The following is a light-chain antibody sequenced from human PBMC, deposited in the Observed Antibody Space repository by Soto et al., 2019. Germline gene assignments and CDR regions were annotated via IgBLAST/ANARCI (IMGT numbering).Light chain of an antibody. Sequence: EIILTQSPGTLSLSPGEGATLSCRASQSVASMYLAWYQQKPGQAPRLLIYGASSRATGIPDRFSGSGSGTDFTLTISRLEPEDFAVYYCQLFGTSWLTFGPGTKVDMK. CDR3: QLFGTSWLT. J-gene: IGKJ3*01. CDR2: GAS. CDR1: QSVASMY. V-gene: IGKV3-20*01.